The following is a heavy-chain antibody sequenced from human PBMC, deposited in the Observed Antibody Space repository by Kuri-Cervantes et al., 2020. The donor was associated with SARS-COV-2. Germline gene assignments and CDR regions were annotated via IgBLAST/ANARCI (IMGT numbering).Heavy chain of an antibody. V-gene: IGHV3-48*01. CDR2: ISSSSSTI. J-gene: IGHJ6*03. D-gene: IGHD2-2*01. CDR1: GSFITSYS. Sequence: SLIISCASSGSFITSYSRNWVRQAPGKRLEWVSYISSSSSTIYYADSVKGRFTISRDNAKNSLYLQMNSLRAEDTAVYYCARDYCSSTSCYGYYYMDVWGKGTTVTVSS. CDR3: ARDYCSSTSCYGYYYMDV.